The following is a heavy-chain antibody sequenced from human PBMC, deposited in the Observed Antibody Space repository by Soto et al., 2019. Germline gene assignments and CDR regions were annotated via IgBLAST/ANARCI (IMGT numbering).Heavy chain of an antibody. D-gene: IGHD4-4*01. Sequence: WGSMRHSCAVSGFTISSYAMHCVRKAPGKGLEWVAVISYDGSNKYYADSVKGRFTISRDNSKNTLYLQMNSLRAEDTAVYYCARDPKVTHAFDIWGQGTMVT. CDR2: ISYDGSNK. V-gene: IGHV3-30-3*01. J-gene: IGHJ3*02. CDR3: ARDPKVTHAFDI. CDR1: GFTISSYA.